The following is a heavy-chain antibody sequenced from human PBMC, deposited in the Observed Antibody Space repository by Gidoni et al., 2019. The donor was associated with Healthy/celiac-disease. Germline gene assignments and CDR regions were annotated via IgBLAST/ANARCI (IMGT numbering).Heavy chain of an antibody. Sequence: QVQLVDSGGGVVQPGRSLRLSCAASGFTFSSYGMHWVRQAPGKGLEWVAVMWYDGSNKYYADSVKGRFTISRDNSKNTLYLQMNSLRAEDTAVYYCAREYYDILTGISPEIDYWGQGTLVTVSS. D-gene: IGHD3-9*01. V-gene: IGHV3-33*01. J-gene: IGHJ4*02. CDR3: AREYYDILTGISPEIDY. CDR1: GFTFSSYG. CDR2: MWYDGSNK.